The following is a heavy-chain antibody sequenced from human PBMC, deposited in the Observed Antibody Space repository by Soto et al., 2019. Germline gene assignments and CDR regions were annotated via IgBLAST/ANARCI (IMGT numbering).Heavy chain of an antibody. CDR2: INWNGGST. V-gene: IGHV3-20*04. CDR3: ARDPLYYDYVWGSYRPGWFDP. CDR1: GFTFDDYG. Sequence: GGSLRLSCAASGFTFDDYGMSWVRQAPGKGLEWVSGINWNGGSTGYADSVKGRFTISRDNAKNSLYLQMNSLRAEDTALYYCARDPLYYDYVWGSYRPGWFDPWGQGT. J-gene: IGHJ5*02. D-gene: IGHD3-16*02.